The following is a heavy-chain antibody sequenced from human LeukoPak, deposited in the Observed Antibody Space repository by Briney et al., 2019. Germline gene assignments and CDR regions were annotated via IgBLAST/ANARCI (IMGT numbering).Heavy chain of an antibody. Sequence: SSETLSLTCTVSGGSISSYYWSWIRQPPGKGLEWIGYIYYSGSTNYNPSLKSRVTISVDTSKNQFSLKLSSVTAADTAVYYCARAHDYGVDRFDPWGLGTLVTVSS. CDR3: ARAHDYGVDRFDP. D-gene: IGHD4-17*01. V-gene: IGHV4-59*01. CDR2: IYYSGST. J-gene: IGHJ5*02. CDR1: GGSISSYY.